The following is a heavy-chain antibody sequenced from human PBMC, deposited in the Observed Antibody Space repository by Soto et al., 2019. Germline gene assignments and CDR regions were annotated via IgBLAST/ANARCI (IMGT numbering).Heavy chain of an antibody. V-gene: IGHV4-4*07. Sequence: SETLSLTCTVSGGSISSYYWSWIRQPAGKGLEWIGRIYTSGSTNYNPSLKSRVTLSVDTSKNQFSLKVTSVTATDTGLYYCSRRAPEGFDPWGQGTLVTVSS. J-gene: IGHJ5*02. CDR3: SRRAPEGFDP. CDR2: IYTSGST. CDR1: GGSISSYY.